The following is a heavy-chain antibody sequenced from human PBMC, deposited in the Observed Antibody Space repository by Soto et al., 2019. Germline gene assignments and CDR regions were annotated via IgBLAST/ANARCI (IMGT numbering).Heavy chain of an antibody. CDR2: ISAYNGNT. V-gene: IGHV1-18*01. CDR1: GYTFTSYG. J-gene: IGHJ3*02. CDR3: ASEGDDEGFYGAFDI. D-gene: IGHD3-10*01. Sequence: VASVKVSCKASGYTFTSYGISWVRQAPGQGLEWMGWISAYNGNTNYAQKLQGRVTMTTDTSTSTAYMELRSLRSDDTAVYYCASEGDDEGFYGAFDIWGQGTMVTVSS.